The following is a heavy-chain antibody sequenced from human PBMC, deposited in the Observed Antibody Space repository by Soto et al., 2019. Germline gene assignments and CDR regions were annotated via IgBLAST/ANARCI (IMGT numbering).Heavy chain of an antibody. CDR2: VSGSGDST. V-gene: IGHV3-23*01. Sequence: GGSLRLSCAASGFTLRNYAMSWVRQAPGRGLEWVSVVSGSGDSTYYAASVKGRFIISRDNSKNTLYLQMNSLRAEDTAVYYCAKDTTIRYYYYGMDVWGQGTTVTV. J-gene: IGHJ6*02. CDR3: AKDTTIRYYYYGMDV. CDR1: GFTLRNYA. D-gene: IGHD2-2*02.